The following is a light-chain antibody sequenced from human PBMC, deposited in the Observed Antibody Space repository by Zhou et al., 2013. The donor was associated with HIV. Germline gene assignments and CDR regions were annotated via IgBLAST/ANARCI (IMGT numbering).Light chain of an antibody. CDR1: QDIRDD. CDR3: LHDNNYPRT. J-gene: IGKJ2*01. CDR2: AAS. V-gene: IGKV1-6*01. Sequence: IQMTQSPSSLSASIGDRVSITCRASQDIRDDLAWYQQKPGTVPKLLIYAASTLQSGVPSRFSGYGSGTDFTLTINGLRPEDFATYYCLHDNNYPRTFGQGTRLEIK.